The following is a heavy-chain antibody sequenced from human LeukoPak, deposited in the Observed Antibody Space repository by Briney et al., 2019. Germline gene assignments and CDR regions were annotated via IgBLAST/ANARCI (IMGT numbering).Heavy chain of an antibody. CDR2: INPNSGGT. CDR1: GYTFTDYY. CDR3: ARDGRQEWELPYYFDY. Sequence: ASVKVSCKASGYTFTDYYIHWVRQAPGQGLEWMGWINPNSGGTNYAQKFQGRVTMTRDTSISTAYMELSRLRSDDTAVYYCARDGRQEWELPYYFDYWGQGTLVTVSS. J-gene: IGHJ4*02. V-gene: IGHV1-2*02. D-gene: IGHD1-26*01.